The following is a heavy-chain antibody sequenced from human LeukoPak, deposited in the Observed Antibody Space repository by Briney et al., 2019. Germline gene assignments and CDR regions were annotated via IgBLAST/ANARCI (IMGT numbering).Heavy chain of an antibody. J-gene: IGHJ4*02. CDR1: GFSFSTYV. Sequence: GGSLRLSCAASGFSFSTYVMHWVRRAPGKGLEWVAFIRYDGSNKYYTDSVKGRFTISRDNSKNTLYLQMNSLRAEDTAVYYCAKPGNGSYWFWDYWGQGTLVTVSS. CDR3: AKPGNGSYWFWDY. V-gene: IGHV3-30*02. CDR2: IRYDGSNK. D-gene: IGHD1-26*01.